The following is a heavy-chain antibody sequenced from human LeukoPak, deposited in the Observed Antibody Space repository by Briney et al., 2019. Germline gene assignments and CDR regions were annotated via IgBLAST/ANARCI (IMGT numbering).Heavy chain of an antibody. CDR1: GFTLSNSD. Sequence: PGGSLRLSCAASGFTLSNSDMNWVHQAPGKGLEWVSGVSWNGSRTHYADSVKGRFTISRDNTENSLYLQMNSLGTEDTAFYFCTKERGSELPKYQFDYWGQGTLVTVSP. D-gene: IGHD5-24*01. V-gene: IGHV3-35*01. CDR3: TKERGSELPKYQFDY. CDR2: VSWNGSRT. J-gene: IGHJ4*02.